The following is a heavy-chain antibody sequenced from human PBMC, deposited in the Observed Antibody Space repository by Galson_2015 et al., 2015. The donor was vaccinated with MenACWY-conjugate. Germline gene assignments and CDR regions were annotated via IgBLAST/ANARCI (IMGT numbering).Heavy chain of an antibody. CDR2: ISGSGGST. Sequence: ALRLSCAASGFTFSSYAMSWVRQAPGTAREWVSAISGSGGSTYYADSVEGRLTNSTDNSKNTLFLPMNSLRAEDTAVAYCAKALANSNAFDPWGQGTLVTVSS. J-gene: IGHJ5*01. CDR3: AKALANSNAFDP. D-gene: IGHD4-11*01. V-gene: IGHV3-23*01. CDR1: GFTFSSYA.